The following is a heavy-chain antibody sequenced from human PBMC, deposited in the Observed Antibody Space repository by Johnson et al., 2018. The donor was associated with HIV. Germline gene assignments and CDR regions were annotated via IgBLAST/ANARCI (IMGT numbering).Heavy chain of an antibody. Sequence: VQLVESGGGVVQPGRSLRLSCAASGFTFSSYWMSWVRQAPGKGLEWVANIKQDGSEKYYVDSVKGRFTISTDNAKNTLYLQMNSLKTEDTAVYYCTTLGSYYYDSSGWTHDAFDIWGQGTMVTVSS. CDR2: IKQDGSEK. D-gene: IGHD3-22*01. CDR3: TTLGSYYYDSSGWTHDAFDI. CDR1: GFTFSSYW. J-gene: IGHJ3*02. V-gene: IGHV3-7*05.